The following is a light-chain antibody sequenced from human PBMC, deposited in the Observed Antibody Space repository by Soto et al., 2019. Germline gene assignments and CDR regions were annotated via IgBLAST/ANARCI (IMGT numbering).Light chain of an antibody. CDR3: SSFTSSGPAYV. CDR1: SSDVGGYNY. J-gene: IGLJ1*01. Sequence: QAVVTQPASVSGSPGQSVTISCTGTSSDVGGYNYVSWYQHHPGKAPKLMISAVSNRPSGVSNRFSGSKSGNTASLTISGLQAEDEADYYCSSFTSSGPAYVFGTGTKLTVL. V-gene: IGLV2-14*03. CDR2: AVS.